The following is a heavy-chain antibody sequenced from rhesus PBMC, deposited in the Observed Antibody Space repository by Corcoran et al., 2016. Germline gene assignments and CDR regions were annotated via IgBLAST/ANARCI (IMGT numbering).Heavy chain of an antibody. J-gene: IGHJ4*01. CDR2: IYGSGGGT. CDR3: ARVPGDFDD. V-gene: IGHV4-106*01. CDR1: GGSISDDYY. Sequence: QVQLQESGPGLVKPSETLSLTCAVSGGSISDDYYWSWIRQPPGQGLEWIWYIYGSGGGTNYNPSRKNRVTISIDTSKTQCAMKLSSVTAADTAVYYCARVPGDFDDWGQGVLVTVSS.